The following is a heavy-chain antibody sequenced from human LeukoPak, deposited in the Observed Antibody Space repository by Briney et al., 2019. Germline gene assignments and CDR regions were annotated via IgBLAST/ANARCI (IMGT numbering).Heavy chain of an antibody. J-gene: IGHJ3*02. CDR1: GGSISSGDYY. CDR3: ARRSYYYDSRGYPHDSFDI. CDR2: IYYSGST. V-gene: IGHV4-30-4*08. Sequence: SETLSLTCTVSGGSISSGDYYWSWIHQPPGKGLGWIGYIYYSGSTYYNPSLKSRVTISVDTSKNQFSLKLSSVTAADTAVYYCARRSYYYDSRGYPHDSFDIWGQGTMVTVSS. D-gene: IGHD3-22*01.